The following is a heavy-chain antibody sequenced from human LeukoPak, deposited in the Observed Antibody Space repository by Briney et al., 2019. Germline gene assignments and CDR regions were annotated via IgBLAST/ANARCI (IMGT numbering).Heavy chain of an antibody. D-gene: IGHD5-24*01. CDR1: VYTFTIYY. J-gene: IGHJ4*02. CDR2: INPSGGST. V-gene: IGHV1-46*01. CDR3: ARVVKMATIRAMDY. Sequence: GASLRLSSTPSVYTFTIYYMHSVRQAPGHGRGWMGIINPSGGSTSYAQKFQGRVTMTRDTSTSTVYMELSSLRSEDTAVYYCARVVKMATIRAMDYWGQGTLVTVSS.